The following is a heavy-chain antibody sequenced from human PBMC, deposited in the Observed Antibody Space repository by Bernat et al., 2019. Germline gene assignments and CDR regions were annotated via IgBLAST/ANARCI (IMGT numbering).Heavy chain of an antibody. D-gene: IGHD4-17*01. CDR3: ARGSVVDYGDYAEYWYFDL. V-gene: IGHV3-33*01. CDR2: IWYDGSNK. J-gene: IGHJ2*01. CDR1: GFTFSSYG. Sequence: QLQLVESGGGVVQPGRSLRLSCAASGFTFSSYGMHWVHQAPGKGLEWVAVIWYDGSNKYYADSVKGRFTISRDNSKNTLYLQMNSLRAEDTAVYYCARGSVVDYGDYAEYWYFDLWGRGTLVTVSS.